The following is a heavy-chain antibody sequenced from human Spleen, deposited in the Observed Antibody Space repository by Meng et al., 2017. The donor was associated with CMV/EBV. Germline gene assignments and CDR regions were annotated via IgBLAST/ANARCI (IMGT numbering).Heavy chain of an antibody. CDR1: GGSISSSSYY. Sequence: TETLSLTCTVSGGSISSSSYYWGWIRQPPGKGLEWIGSLYYSGSTYYNPSLKSRVTISVDTSKNQFSLKLSSVTAADTAVYYCARSTGINGTTGAFDIWGQGTMVTVSS. J-gene: IGHJ3*02. D-gene: IGHD1-7*01. CDR3: ARSTGINGTTGAFDI. V-gene: IGHV4-39*07. CDR2: LYYSGST.